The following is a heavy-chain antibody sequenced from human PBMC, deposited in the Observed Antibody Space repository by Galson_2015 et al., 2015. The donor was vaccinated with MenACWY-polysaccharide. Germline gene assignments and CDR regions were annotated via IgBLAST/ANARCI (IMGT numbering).Heavy chain of an antibody. CDR2: ISASSGFT. Sequence: SVKVSCKASGYTFANYGISWLRQAPGQGLEWMGWISASSGFTNYAQKLQGRVIMTTDTSTSTAYMELRSLRSDDTATYNCAKDRSTGWYVYWGQGTLVTVSS. CDR1: GYTFANYG. J-gene: IGHJ4*02. V-gene: IGHV1-18*01. CDR3: AKDRSTGWYVY. D-gene: IGHD6-19*01.